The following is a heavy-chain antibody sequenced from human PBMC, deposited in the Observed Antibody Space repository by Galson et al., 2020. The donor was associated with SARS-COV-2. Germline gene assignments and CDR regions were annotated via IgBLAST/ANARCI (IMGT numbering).Heavy chain of an antibody. CDR1: GFTFSSHS. CDR2: ISSSSSYI. D-gene: IGHD6-6*01. J-gene: IGHJ6*03. V-gene: IGHV3-21*01. CDR3: ARVRAARLVYYYYMDV. Sequence: NSGGSLILSCAPSGFTFSSHSMNWVRQAPGKGLEWVSSISSSSSYIYYADSVKGRFTISRDNAKNSMYLQMNSLRAEDTAVYYCARVRAARLVYYYYMDVWGKGTTVTVSS.